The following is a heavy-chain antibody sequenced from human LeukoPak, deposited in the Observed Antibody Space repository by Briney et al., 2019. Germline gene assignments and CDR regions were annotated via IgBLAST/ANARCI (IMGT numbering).Heavy chain of an antibody. D-gene: IGHD3-3*01. CDR3: AKDLSVPVLRFLEWLMELDY. CDR2: ISGSGGST. J-gene: IGHJ4*02. V-gene: IGHV3-23*01. CDR1: GFTFSSYA. Sequence: SGGSLRLSCAASGFTFSSYAMSWVRQAPGKGLEWVSAISGSGGSTYYADSVKGRFTISRDNSKNTLYLQMNSLRAEDTAVYYCAKDLSVPVLRFLEWLMELDYWGQGTLVTVSS.